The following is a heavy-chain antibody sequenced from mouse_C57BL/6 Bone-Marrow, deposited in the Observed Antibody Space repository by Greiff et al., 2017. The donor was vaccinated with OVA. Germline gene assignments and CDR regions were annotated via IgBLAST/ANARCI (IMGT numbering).Heavy chain of an antibody. CDR3: APSQLRRSWFAY. CDR2: IDPEDGET. Sequence: VQLKESGAELVKPGASVKLSCTASGFNIKDYYMHWVKQRTEQGLEWIGRIDPEDGETKYAPKFQGKATITADTSSNTAYLQLSSLTSEDTAVYYCAPSQLRRSWFAYWGQGTLVTVSA. D-gene: IGHD3-2*02. J-gene: IGHJ3*01. V-gene: IGHV14-2*01. CDR1: GFNIKDYY.